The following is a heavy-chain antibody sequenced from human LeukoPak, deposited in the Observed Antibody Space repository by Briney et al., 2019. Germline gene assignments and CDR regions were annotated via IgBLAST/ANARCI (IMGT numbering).Heavy chain of an antibody. J-gene: IGHJ6*02. D-gene: IGHD3-22*01. CDR3: AKGFLYDSSGYYYPVYYYYYGMDV. CDR2: IWYDGSNK. Sequence: GSLRLSCAASGFTFSSYGMHWVRQAPGKGLEWVAVIWYDGSNKYYADSVKGRFTISRDNSKNTLYLQMNSLRAEDTAVYYCAKGFLYDSSGYYYPVYYYYYGMDVWGQGTTVTVSS. CDR1: GFTFSSYG. V-gene: IGHV3-33*06.